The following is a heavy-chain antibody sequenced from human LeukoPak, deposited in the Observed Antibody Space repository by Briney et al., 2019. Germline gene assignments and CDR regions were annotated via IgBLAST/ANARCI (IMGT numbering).Heavy chain of an antibody. CDR2: IWYDGSNK. V-gene: IGHV3-33*06. D-gene: IGHD3-3*01. CDR1: GFTFSSYG. Sequence: PGGSLRLSCAASGFTFSSYGMHWVRQAPGRGLEWVAVIWYDGSNKYYADSVKGRFTISRDNSKNTLYLQMNSLRAEDTAVYYCAKDLWAYYDFWSGYLPAGFDYWGQGTLVTVSS. J-gene: IGHJ4*02. CDR3: AKDLWAYYDFWSGYLPAGFDY.